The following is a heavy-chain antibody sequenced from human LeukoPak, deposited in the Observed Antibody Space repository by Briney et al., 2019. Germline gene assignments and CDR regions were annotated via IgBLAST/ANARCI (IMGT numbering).Heavy chain of an antibody. Sequence: GGSLRLSCAASGFTFSSYWMHWVRQAPGKGLVWVSRINSDGSSTSYADSVKGRFTISRDNAKNTLYLQMNRLRAEDTAVYYCASDSGSYRFDYWGQGTLVTVSS. CDR1: GFTFSSYW. V-gene: IGHV3-74*01. D-gene: IGHD1-26*01. CDR2: INSDGSST. J-gene: IGHJ4*02. CDR3: ASDSGSYRFDY.